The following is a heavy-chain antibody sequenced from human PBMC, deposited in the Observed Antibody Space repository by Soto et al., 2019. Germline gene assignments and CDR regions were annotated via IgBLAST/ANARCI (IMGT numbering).Heavy chain of an antibody. D-gene: IGHD5-12*01. CDR3: AKVGSERYSGQHSDY. V-gene: IGHV3-23*01. CDR1: GFTFSNYA. J-gene: IGHJ4*02. Sequence: EVQLLESGGGLVQPGGSLRLSCAASGFTFSNYAMNWVRQAPGKGLEWVSTISSSSGSTYYADSVKGRFTISRDNSKNFLYLQRNSRRGDDTAVYYCAKVGSERYSGQHSDYWGQGTLVTISS. CDR2: ISSSSGST.